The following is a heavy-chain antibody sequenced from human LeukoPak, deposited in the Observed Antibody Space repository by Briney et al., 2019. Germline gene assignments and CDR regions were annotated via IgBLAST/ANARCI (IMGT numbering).Heavy chain of an antibody. Sequence: GGSLRLSCAASGLSFNSDWMDWVRQAPGKGLEWVANIKHDESEKNYLDSVKGRFTISRDNAQNSLYLQMNGLRVEDTAVYYCTRRLDDWGQGTLVTVSS. D-gene: IGHD3-16*01. J-gene: IGHJ4*02. CDR1: GLSFNSDW. CDR2: IKHDESEK. CDR3: TRRLDD. V-gene: IGHV3-7*01.